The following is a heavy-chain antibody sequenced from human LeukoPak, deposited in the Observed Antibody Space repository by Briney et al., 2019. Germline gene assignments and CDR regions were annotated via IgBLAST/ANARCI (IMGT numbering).Heavy chain of an antibody. CDR3: ARDQGAVADIDP. D-gene: IGHD6-19*01. Sequence: SETLSLTCTVSGASISTIISYWGWISQTPGKALEWIGSIYYSGTTYYNPSLESRVTISIDTSKNQFSVKLTSVTAADTAVYYCARDQGAVADIDPWGQGTLVTVSS. CDR2: IYYSGTT. J-gene: IGHJ5*02. CDR1: GASISTIISY. V-gene: IGHV4-39*07.